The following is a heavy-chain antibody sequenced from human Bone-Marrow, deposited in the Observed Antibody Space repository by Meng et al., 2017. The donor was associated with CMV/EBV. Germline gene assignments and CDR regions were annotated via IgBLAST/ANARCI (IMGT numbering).Heavy chain of an antibody. V-gene: IGHV4-34*01. D-gene: IGHD3-3*01. CDR1: SFSCCS. Sequence: SFSCCSWCWIRQPPGKGLGWIGDINHGGSTNYNPSLKSRVTISVDTSKNQFSLKLSSVTAADTAVYYCARGLRYYDFWSGYSRFDPWGQGTLVTVSS. CDR2: INHGGST. J-gene: IGHJ5*02. CDR3: ARGLRYYDFWSGYSRFDP.